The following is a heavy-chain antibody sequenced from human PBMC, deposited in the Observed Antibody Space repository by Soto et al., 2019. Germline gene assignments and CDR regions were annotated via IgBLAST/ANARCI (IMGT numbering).Heavy chain of an antibody. V-gene: IGHV4-30-4*01. CDR1: GDSINSGGYH. CDR3: AGELTGYSFGPGEIY. Sequence: QVQLRESGPGLVKPSQTLTLTCTVSGDSINSGGYHWNWIRQPPGKGLEWIGYISSSGSDYYNPSLTSRASNSADTSENQFSLRLTSVTAADTAVYFCAGELTGYSFGPGEIYWGQGSLVTVSS. J-gene: IGHJ4*02. CDR2: ISSSGSD. D-gene: IGHD5-18*01.